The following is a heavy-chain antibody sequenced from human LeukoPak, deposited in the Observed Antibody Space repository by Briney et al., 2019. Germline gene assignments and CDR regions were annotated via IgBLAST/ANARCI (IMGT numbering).Heavy chain of an antibody. V-gene: IGHV3-33*01. CDR3: AGSIAVAGTIDY. D-gene: IGHD6-19*01. Sequence: PGRSLRLSCAASGFTFSSYGMHWVRQAPGKGLEWVAVIWYDGSNKYYADSVKGLFTISRDNSKNTLYLQMNSLRAEDTAVYYCAGSIAVAGTIDYWGQGTLVTVSS. CDR2: IWYDGSNK. CDR1: GFTFSSYG. J-gene: IGHJ4*02.